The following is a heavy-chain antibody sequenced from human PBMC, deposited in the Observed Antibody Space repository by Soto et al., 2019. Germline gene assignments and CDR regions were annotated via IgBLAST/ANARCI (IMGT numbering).Heavy chain of an antibody. D-gene: IGHD6-19*01. CDR1: GFTFSDYW. Sequence: PGGSLRLSCAVSGFTFSDYWISWVRQAPGKGLEWVSAISGSGGTTYYADSVKGRFTFPRDNSKNTLYLQMNSLRAEDTAVYYCAKTANGWFSAFEIWGQGAMVTVSS. CDR3: AKTANGWFSAFEI. CDR2: ISGSGGTT. J-gene: IGHJ3*02. V-gene: IGHV3-23*01.